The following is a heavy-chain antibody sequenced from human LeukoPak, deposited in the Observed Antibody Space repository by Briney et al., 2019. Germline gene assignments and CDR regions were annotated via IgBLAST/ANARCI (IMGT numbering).Heavy chain of an antibody. CDR1: GFSFSSYW. J-gene: IGHJ4*02. CDR3: ARDRIPGYCTSGSCTTYY. Sequence: GGSLRLSCAASGFSFSSYWMSWVRQAPGKGLEWVAHIKQDGSEKYYVDSVKGRFTISRDNAKNSLYLQMNSLRAEDTAVYYCARDRIPGYCTSGSCTTYYWGQGTLVTVSS. V-gene: IGHV3-7*01. CDR2: IKQDGSEK. D-gene: IGHD2-15*01.